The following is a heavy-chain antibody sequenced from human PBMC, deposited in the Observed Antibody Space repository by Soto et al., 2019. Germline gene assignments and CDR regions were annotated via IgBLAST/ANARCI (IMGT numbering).Heavy chain of an antibody. CDR2: FIPIFVSA. D-gene: IGHD3-10*01. Sequence: SVKVSCKASGGTVSSYAITWVRQAPGKGLEWMGVFIPIFVSAHYAPKFQGRITITADESTSTAYMELSGLTSEDTAIYYCARDVSSDTTGFRGYDLWGQGTQVTVS. V-gene: IGHV1-69*13. CDR3: ARDVSSDTTGFRGYDL. CDR1: GGTVSSYA. J-gene: IGHJ4*02.